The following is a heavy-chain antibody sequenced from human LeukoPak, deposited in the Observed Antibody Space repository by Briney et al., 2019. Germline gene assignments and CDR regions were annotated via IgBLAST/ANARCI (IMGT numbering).Heavy chain of an antibody. CDR3: ARSLPYDSSDY. CDR2: IDLNSGGT. V-gene: IGHV1-2*02. CDR1: GYTFTGYY. J-gene: IGHJ4*02. D-gene: IGHD3-22*01. Sequence: ASVKVSCKASGYTFTGYYMHGVRQAPGQGLEWMGWIDLNSGGTNYAQRFQGRVTMTRDTSISTAYMELSRLRSDDTAMYYCARSLPYDSSDYWGQGTLVTVSS.